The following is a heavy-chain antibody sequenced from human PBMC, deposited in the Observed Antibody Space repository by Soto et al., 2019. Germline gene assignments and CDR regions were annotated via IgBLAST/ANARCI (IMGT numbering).Heavy chain of an antibody. D-gene: IGHD2-8*01. J-gene: IGHJ6*02. V-gene: IGHV1-18*01. CDR3: ARDIESVTAKHFFYYYAMDV. CDR1: GFTFSNYG. CDR2: VSANNGHT. Sequence: ASVKVSCKASGFTFSNYGLNWVRQAPGQGLEWMGWVSANNGHTNYAQNLQGRVSMTTDTSTSTAYMELRGLRFDDTAVYYCARDIESVTAKHFFYYYAMDVWVQGTTVTVSS.